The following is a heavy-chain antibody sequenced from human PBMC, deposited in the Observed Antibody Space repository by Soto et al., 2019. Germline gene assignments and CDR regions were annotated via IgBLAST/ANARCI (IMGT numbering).Heavy chain of an antibody. D-gene: IGHD5-18*01. J-gene: IGHJ6*02. CDR3: TRGLVDSSPSYTYLGMDV. CDR1: GLTFSAYT. V-gene: IGHV3-72*01. CDR2: SRNKVNSHST. Sequence: GGSLRLSSAAPGLTFSAYTMTWIRHPPGNALKWGLKRATRSRNKVNSHSTEYAASVKGRFTISRDDSKNSLYLQMNSLKTEVTAVYYCTRGLVDSSPSYTYLGMDVWGQGTTVTVS.